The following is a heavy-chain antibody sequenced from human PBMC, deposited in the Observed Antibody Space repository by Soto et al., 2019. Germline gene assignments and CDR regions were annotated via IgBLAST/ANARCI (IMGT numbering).Heavy chain of an antibody. CDR3: ARQPLDSLPGFGL. Sequence: ASVKVSCKASGYTFSTYAIDWVRQAPGQGLEWMGWLNPSNGNSRYSKKFQGRVNMTRDTSASTAYMELKNLTSEDTAVYYCARQPLDSLPGFGLWGQGELVTVS. CDR2: LNPSNGNS. J-gene: IGHJ1*01. V-gene: IGHV1-3*01. D-gene: IGHD1-1*01. CDR1: GYTFSTYA.